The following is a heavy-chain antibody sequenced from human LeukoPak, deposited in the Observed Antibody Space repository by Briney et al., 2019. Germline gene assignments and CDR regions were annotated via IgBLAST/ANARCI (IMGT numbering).Heavy chain of an antibody. V-gene: IGHV4-4*07. D-gene: IGHD2-2*01. CDR2: IYTSGST. CDR1: GGSISSYY. CDR3: ARHCSSTSCLDY. Sequence: SETLSLTCTVSGGSISSYYWSWIRQPAGKGLEWMGRIYTSGSTNYNPSLKSRVTMSVDTSKNQFSLKLSSVTAADTAVYYCARHCSSTSCLDYWGQGTLVTVSS. J-gene: IGHJ4*02.